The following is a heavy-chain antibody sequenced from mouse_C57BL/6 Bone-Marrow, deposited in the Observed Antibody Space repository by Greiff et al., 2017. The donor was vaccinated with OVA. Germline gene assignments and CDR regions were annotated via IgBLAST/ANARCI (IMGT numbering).Heavy chain of an antibody. J-gene: IGHJ3*01. D-gene: IGHD2-4*01. CDR3: AKDRDYDYAWFAY. Sequence: QVQLQQSDAELVKPGASVKISCKVSGYTFTDHTIHWMKQRPEQGLEWIGYIYPRDGSTKYNEKFTGKATLTADKSSSTAYLQLNSLTSDDSAVYFCAKDRDYDYAWFAYWGKGTLVTVSA. CDR2: IYPRDGST. V-gene: IGHV1-78*01. CDR1: GYTFTDHT.